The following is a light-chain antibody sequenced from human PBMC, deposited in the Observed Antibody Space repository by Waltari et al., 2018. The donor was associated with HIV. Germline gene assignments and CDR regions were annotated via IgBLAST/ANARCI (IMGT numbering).Light chain of an antibody. CDR3: QQCGSSVPYT. CDR2: GAS. J-gene: IGKJ2*01. Sequence: ELVLTQSPGTLSFSPGARATLSCRASQNLNNNDLAWYQQQPGQAPRLVLYGASSRATGIPDRFSGSGSGTDFTLTISRLEPEDFAVYYCQQCGSSVPYTFGQGTKLEI. V-gene: IGKV3-20*01. CDR1: QNLNNND.